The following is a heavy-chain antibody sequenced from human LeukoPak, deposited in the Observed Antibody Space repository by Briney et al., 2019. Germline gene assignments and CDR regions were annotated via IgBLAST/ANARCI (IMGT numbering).Heavy chain of an antibody. Sequence: SETLSLTCTVSGGSISSYYWSRIRQPAGKGLEWIGRIYSSGSTNYNPSLKSRVTMSVDTSKNQFSLKLSSVTAADTAAYYCARGQYHLLYWYFDLWGRGTLVTVSS. CDR3: ARGQYHLLYWYFDL. CDR1: GGSISSYY. V-gene: IGHV4-4*07. D-gene: IGHD2-2*01. CDR2: IYSSGST. J-gene: IGHJ2*01.